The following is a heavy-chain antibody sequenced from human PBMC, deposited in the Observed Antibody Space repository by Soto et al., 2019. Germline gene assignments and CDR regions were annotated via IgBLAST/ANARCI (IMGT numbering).Heavy chain of an antibody. Sequence: ASVKVSCKASGYTFTSYDINWVRQATGQGLEWMGWMNPNSGNTGYAQKFQGRVTMTRNTSISTAYMELSSLRSEDTAVYYCARAGELWAARYYYYGMDVWGQGTTVTV. CDR1: GYTFTSYD. CDR3: ARAGELWAARYYYYGMDV. V-gene: IGHV1-8*01. J-gene: IGHJ6*02. D-gene: IGHD3-10*01. CDR2: MNPNSGNT.